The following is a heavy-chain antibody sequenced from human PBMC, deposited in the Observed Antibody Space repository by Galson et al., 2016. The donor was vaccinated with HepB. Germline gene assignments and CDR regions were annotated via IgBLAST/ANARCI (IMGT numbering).Heavy chain of an antibody. CDR3: TREKWDPDPYFDY. CDR1: GYPFTTYS. J-gene: IGHJ4*02. V-gene: IGHV1-3*01. CDR2: IHAGNGKT. Sequence: SCKASGYPFTTYSIHWVRQAPGQSLEWMGWIHAGNGKTKYSQNFQGRFTITRDTSASTAYMELSSLRSEDTAIYYCTREKWDPDPYFDYWGQGTLVSGS. D-gene: IGHD1-26*01.